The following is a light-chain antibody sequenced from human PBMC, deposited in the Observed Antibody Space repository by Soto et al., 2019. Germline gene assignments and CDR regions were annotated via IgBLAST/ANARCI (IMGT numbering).Light chain of an antibody. Sequence: QSALTQPASVSGSPGQSITISCTGSSRDIGSYNLVSWYQQHPGKAPKFIIYGDSKRPSGVSNRFSASKSDNTASLTISGLQAEDEADYYCCSYADTSTLVFGGGTKVTVL. J-gene: IGLJ2*01. CDR1: SRDIGSYNL. V-gene: IGLV2-23*01. CDR3: CSYADTSTLV. CDR2: GDS.